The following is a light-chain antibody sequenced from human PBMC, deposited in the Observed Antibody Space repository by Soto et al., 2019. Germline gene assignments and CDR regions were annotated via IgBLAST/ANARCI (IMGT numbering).Light chain of an antibody. Sequence: EIVMTQSPATLSVPPGERVTLSCRASQSVSSNLAWYQQKAGQAPRLLIYAASTRATGIPVRLSGSGSGTEFTLTISSLQSEDFAVYYCQQYNKWPLTFGQGTRLEIK. V-gene: IGKV3-15*01. CDR3: QQYNKWPLT. J-gene: IGKJ5*01. CDR2: AAS. CDR1: QSVSSN.